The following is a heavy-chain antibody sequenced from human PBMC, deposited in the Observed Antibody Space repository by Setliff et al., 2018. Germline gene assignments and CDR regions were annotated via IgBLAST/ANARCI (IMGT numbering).Heavy chain of an antibody. V-gene: IGHV4-39*02. CDR1: NGSISISDFY. CDR3: ARDLDYQYYYDSSGRDAFDI. Sequence: SLTCTVSNGSISISDFYWGWIRQSPGKGLEWIGSIYYTGDTWYKQSLEGRVTISVDTSKNQFSLGLTSVTAADTAVYYCARDLDYQYYYDSSGRDAFDIWGQGTMVTVSS. CDR2: IYYTGDT. D-gene: IGHD3-22*01. J-gene: IGHJ3*02.